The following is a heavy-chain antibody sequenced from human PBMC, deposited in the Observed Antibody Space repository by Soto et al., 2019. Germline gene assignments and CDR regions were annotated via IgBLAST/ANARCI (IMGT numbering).Heavy chain of an antibody. Sequence: EVQLLESGGGLVQPGGSLRLSCAASGFTFSSYAMSWVRQAPGKGLEWVSVISSSGGSTYYADSVKGRFTISRDNSKNTLYRKMNSLRAEDTAVYYCAKGKSSGGGWNYGMDVWGQGTTVTVSS. CDR2: ISSSGGST. D-gene: IGHD2-15*01. CDR3: AKGKSSGGGWNYGMDV. CDR1: GFTFSSYA. J-gene: IGHJ6*02. V-gene: IGHV3-23*01.